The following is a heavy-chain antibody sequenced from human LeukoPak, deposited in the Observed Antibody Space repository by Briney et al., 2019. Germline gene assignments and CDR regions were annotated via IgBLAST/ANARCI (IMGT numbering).Heavy chain of an antibody. CDR2: IYHSGST. V-gene: IGHV4-38-2*02. CDR1: GGSISSYY. CDR3: ARELLGPSDY. J-gene: IGHJ4*02. D-gene: IGHD2/OR15-2a*01. Sequence: SETLSLTCTVSGGSISSYYWGWIRQPPGKGLEWIGSIYHSGSTYYNPSLKSRVTISVDTSKNQFSLKLSSVTAADTAVYYCARELLGPSDYWGQGTLVTVSS.